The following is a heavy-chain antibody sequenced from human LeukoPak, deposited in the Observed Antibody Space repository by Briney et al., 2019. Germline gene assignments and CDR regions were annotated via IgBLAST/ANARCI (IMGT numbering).Heavy chain of an antibody. CDR3: ATSTVTHTRDP. V-gene: IGHV1-2*02. D-gene: IGHD1-1*01. J-gene: IGHJ5*02. Sequence: GASVKVSCQASEYTSSDFYLNWVRQAPGQGLEWMGWTNPYTGATIYAQNFQGRVTMTWDASIGTGYVELTRLTSDDTALYYCATSTVTHTRDPWGQGTLVTVSS. CDR2: TNPYTGAT. CDR1: EYTSSDFY.